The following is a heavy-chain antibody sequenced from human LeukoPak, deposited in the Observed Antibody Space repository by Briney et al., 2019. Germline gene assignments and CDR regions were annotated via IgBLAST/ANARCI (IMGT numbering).Heavy chain of an antibody. D-gene: IGHD2-2*01. CDR2: INHSGST. CDR3: ARYQLLQYYYYGMDV. CDR1: GGSFSGYY. Sequence: ETLSLTSAVYGGSFSGYYWTWIRQPPGKGLEWIGEINHSGSTNYNPSLKSRVTISVDTSKNQFSLKLSSVTAADTAMYYCARYQLLQYYYYGMDVWGQGTTVTVSS. J-gene: IGHJ6*02. V-gene: IGHV4-34*01.